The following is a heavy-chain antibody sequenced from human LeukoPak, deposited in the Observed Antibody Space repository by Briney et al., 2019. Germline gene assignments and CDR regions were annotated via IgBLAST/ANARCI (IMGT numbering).Heavy chain of an antibody. V-gene: IGHV3-30-3*01. Sequence: GGSLRLSCAASGFTFSSYAMHWVRQAPGKGLEWVAVISYDGSNKYYADSVKGRFTISRDNSKNTLYLQMNSLRAEDTAVYYCARAGATVVIDPLDYWGQGTLVTVSS. J-gene: IGHJ4*02. CDR2: ISYDGSNK. D-gene: IGHD4-23*01. CDR3: ARAGATVVIDPLDY. CDR1: GFTFSSYA.